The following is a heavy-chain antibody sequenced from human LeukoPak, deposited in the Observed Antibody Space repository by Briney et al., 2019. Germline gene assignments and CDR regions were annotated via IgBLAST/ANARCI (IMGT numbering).Heavy chain of an antibody. CDR2: INPSGGST. CDR1: GYTFTSYY. Sequence: ALVKVSCKASGYTFTSYYMHWVRQAPGQGLEWMGIINPSGGSTSYAQKFQGRVTMTRDTSTSTVYMELSSLRSEDTAVYYCARVRSSGWYGYWGQGTLVTVSS. CDR3: ARVRSSGWYGY. D-gene: IGHD6-19*01. V-gene: IGHV1-46*01. J-gene: IGHJ4*02.